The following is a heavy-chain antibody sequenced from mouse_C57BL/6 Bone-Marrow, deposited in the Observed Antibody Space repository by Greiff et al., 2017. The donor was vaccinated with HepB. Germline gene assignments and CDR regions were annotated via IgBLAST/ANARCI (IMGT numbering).Heavy chain of an antibody. D-gene: IGHD1-1*01. CDR3: AWGIAYYGSSHWYFDV. Sequence: VKLMESGAELVKPGASVKMSCKASGYTFTTYPIEWMKQNHGKSLEWIGNFHPYNDDTKYNEKFKGKATLTVEKSSSTVYLELSRLTSDDSAVYYCAWGIAYYGSSHWYFDVWGTGTTVTVSS. J-gene: IGHJ1*03. CDR2: FHPYNDDT. CDR1: GYTFTTYP. V-gene: IGHV1-47*01.